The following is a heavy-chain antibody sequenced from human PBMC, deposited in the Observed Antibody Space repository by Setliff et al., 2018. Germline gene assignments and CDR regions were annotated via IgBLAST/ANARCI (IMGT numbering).Heavy chain of an antibody. CDR3: VRDWASGDDH. CDR2: IKEDGSER. D-gene: IGHD3-10*01. V-gene: IGHV3-7*01. CDR1: GFTFSSYW. J-gene: IGHJ4*02. Sequence: GGSLRLSCAASGFTFSSYWMSWVRQAPGKGLEWVANIKEDGSERHYVDSVKGRFTISRDNAKNSLFLQMNILEVEDTAVYYCVRDWASGDDHWGRGTLVTVSS.